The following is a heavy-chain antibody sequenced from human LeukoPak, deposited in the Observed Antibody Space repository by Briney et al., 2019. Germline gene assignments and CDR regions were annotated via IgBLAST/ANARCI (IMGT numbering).Heavy chain of an antibody. Sequence: SETLSLTCTVSGYSITTNTYYWGWIRQPPGKGLEWIGSVYYSGSTYYSPSLKSRVTTSVDTSKNQFSLKLSSATAADTAVYYCARQGAAASGRAFDYWGQGALVTVSS. D-gene: IGHD6-13*01. J-gene: IGHJ4*02. CDR3: ARQGAAASGRAFDY. CDR2: VYYSGST. V-gene: IGHV4-39*01. CDR1: GYSITTNTYY.